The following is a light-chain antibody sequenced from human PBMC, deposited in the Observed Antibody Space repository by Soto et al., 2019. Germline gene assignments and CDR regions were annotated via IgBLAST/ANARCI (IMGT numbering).Light chain of an antibody. J-gene: IGKJ4*01. V-gene: IGKV3-15*01. Sequence: EIVLTQSPGTLSLSPGERATLSCRASQSVTSNYLAWYQQKPGQAPRLLIYGTSTRVTGIPARFSGSGSGTEFTLTISSLQSEDFAVYYCQQYYNWPLTFGGGTKVDIK. CDR3: QQYYNWPLT. CDR2: GTS. CDR1: QSVTSN.